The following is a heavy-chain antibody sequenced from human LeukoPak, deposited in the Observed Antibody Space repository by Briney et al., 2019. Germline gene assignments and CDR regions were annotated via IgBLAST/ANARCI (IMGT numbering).Heavy chain of an antibody. CDR2: IYYSGST. CDR3: ARHTIFGVVIKDNWFDP. V-gene: IGHV4-59*08. D-gene: IGHD3-3*01. Sequence: PSETLSLTCTVSGGSISVYYWSWIRQPPGKGLEWIGYIYYSGSTNYNPSLKSRVTISVDTSKNQFSLKLSSVTAADTAVYYCARHTIFGVVIKDNWFDPWGQGTLVTVSS. J-gene: IGHJ5*02. CDR1: GGSISVYY.